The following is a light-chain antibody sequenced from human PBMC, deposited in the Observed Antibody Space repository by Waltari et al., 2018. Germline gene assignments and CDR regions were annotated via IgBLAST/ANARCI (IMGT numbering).Light chain of an antibody. CDR3: QQYNIWPYT. CDR2: KSF. CDR1: QSISNR. Sequence: DIQMIQSPSILSASVGDRVTITCRASQSISNRLAWDQQKPGKVPKVLIYKSFTLQSGVPSRFSGSGSGTEFSLTIISLQPDDFATYYCQQYNIWPYTFGQGTTLEF. J-gene: IGKJ2*01. V-gene: IGKV1-5*03.